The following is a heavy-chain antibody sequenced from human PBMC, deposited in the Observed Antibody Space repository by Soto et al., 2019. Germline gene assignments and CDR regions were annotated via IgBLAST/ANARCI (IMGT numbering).Heavy chain of an antibody. CDR1: GYTFTSYA. CDR2: INAGNGNT. J-gene: IGHJ5*02. CDR3: ARGYSGYDDWFDP. Sequence: QVPLVQSGAEVKKPGASVKVSCQASGYTFTSYAMHWVRQAPGQRLEWMGWINAGNGNTKYSQKFQGRVTITRDTSASTAYMELSSLRSEDTAVYYCARGYSGYDDWFDPWGQGTLVTVSS. V-gene: IGHV1-3*01. D-gene: IGHD5-12*01.